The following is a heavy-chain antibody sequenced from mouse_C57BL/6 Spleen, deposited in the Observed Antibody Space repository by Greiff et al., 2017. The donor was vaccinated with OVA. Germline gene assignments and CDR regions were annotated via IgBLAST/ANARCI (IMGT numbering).Heavy chain of an antibody. CDR1: GFTFSDYG. Sequence: EVHLVESGGGLVKPGGSLKLSCAASGFTFSDYGMHWVRQAPEKGLEWVAYISSGSSTIYYADTVKGRFTISRDNAKNTLFLQMTSLRSEDTAMYYCARRRDSYWYFDVWGTGTTVTVSS. CDR2: ISSGSSTI. J-gene: IGHJ1*03. V-gene: IGHV5-17*01. CDR3: ARRRDSYWYFDV. D-gene: IGHD3-3*01.